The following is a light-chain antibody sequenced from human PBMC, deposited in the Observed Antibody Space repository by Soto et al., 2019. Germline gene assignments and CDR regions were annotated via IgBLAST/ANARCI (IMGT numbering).Light chain of an antibody. CDR1: SSNIGAGHD. CDR3: QSYDSSLSALV. CDR2: GNS. Sequence: VVTQPPSVSGAPGQRVTISCAGSSSNIGAGHDVHWYQQLPGTAPKLLIYGNSNRPSGVPDRFSGSKSGTSASLAITGLQAADEADYYCQSYDSSLSALVFGGGTKLTVL. J-gene: IGLJ2*01. V-gene: IGLV1-40*01.